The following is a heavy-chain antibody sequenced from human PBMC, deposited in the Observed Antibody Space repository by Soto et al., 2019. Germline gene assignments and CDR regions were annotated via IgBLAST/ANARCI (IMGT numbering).Heavy chain of an antibody. D-gene: IGHD6-6*01. V-gene: IGHV1-46*01. CDR1: GYTFTSNW. J-gene: IGHJ5*02. Sequence: VASVKVSCKASGYTFTSNWIHWVRRAPGQGLEWMGIINPSDGNTNYAQKFQGRVTVTRDTSTSTAYMELSSLTSEDTAVYYCAGDHSIESSGAWWLDPWGQGTLVTVSS. CDR2: INPSDGNT. CDR3: AGDHSIESSGAWWLDP.